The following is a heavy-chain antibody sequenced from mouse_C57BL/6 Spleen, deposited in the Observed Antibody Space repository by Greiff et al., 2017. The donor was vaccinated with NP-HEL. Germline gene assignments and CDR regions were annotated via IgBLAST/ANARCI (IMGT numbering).Heavy chain of an antibody. Sequence: QVQLQQSGAELVRPGTSVKVSCKASGYAFTNYLIEWVKQRPGPGLEWIGVINPGSGGTNYNEKFKGKATLTADKSSSTAYMQLSSLTSEDSAVYFCAREGITTVVEAPFDYWGQGTTLTVSS. CDR2: INPGSGGT. J-gene: IGHJ2*01. D-gene: IGHD1-1*01. V-gene: IGHV1-54*01. CDR3: AREGITTVVEAPFDY. CDR1: GYAFTNYL.